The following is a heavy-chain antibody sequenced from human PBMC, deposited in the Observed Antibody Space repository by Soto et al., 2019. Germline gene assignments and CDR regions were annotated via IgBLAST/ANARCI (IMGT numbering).Heavy chain of an antibody. V-gene: IGHV3-53*01. D-gene: IGHD6-13*01. J-gene: IGHJ6*02. Sequence: EVQLVESGGGLIQPGGSLRLSCAASGFTVSNNSMSWVRQAPGKGLEWVSVIYSGGSTYYADSVKGRFTISRDNSKNMLYLLMNSLRAEDTAVYYCARDSDSSSWPVPSTRYGMDVWGQGTTVTVSS. CDR1: GFTVSNNS. CDR3: ARDSDSSSWPVPSTRYGMDV. CDR2: IYSGGST.